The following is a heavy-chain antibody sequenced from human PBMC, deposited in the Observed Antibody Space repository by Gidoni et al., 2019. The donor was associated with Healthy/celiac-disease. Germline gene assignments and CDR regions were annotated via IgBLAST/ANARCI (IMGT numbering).Heavy chain of an antibody. Sequence: QVQLVESGGGVVQPGRSLRLSCAASAFTFSSYAMHWVRQAPGKGLEWVAVISYDGSNKYYADAVKGRFTISRDNSKNTLYLQMNSLRAEDTAVYYCARDRRTARAYYYYYGMDVWGQGTTVTVSS. CDR1: AFTFSSYA. CDR3: ARDRRTARAYYYYYGMDV. V-gene: IGHV3-30-3*01. J-gene: IGHJ6*02. CDR2: ISYDGSNK.